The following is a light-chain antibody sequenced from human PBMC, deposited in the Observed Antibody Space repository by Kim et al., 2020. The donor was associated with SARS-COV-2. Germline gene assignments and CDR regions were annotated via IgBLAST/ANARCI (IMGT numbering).Light chain of an antibody. V-gene: IGLV1-40*01. Sequence: RVTISSTESSSNIGAGYDVQWDQQLPGTAPKLLSYGNSNRPSGVPDRFAGAKSGTSASLAITGLQAEDEADYYCQSYDSSLSGYVFGTGTKVTVL. CDR2: GNS. J-gene: IGLJ1*01. CDR3: QSYDSSLSGYV. CDR1: SSNIGAGYD.